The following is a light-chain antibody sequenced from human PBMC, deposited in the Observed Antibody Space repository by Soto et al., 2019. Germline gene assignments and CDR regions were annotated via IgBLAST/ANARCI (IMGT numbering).Light chain of an antibody. CDR3: QQRNDWPPIT. CDR1: QSISTS. J-gene: IGKJ5*01. Sequence: EVVLTQSPATLSLSPGERATLSCRAGQSISTSLAWYQQKSGKPPRLLIYDPTPRANGVPDRFGGSRSGTEFTLTINSLEPEDFAVYYCQQRNDWPPITFGQGTRLEI. V-gene: IGKV3-11*01. CDR2: DPT.